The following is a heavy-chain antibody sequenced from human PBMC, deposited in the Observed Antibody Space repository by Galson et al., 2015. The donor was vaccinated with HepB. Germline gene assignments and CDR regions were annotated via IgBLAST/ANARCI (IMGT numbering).Heavy chain of an antibody. CDR2: IIPIFGTA. Sequence: SVKVSCKASGGTFSSYAISWVRQAPGQGLEWMGGIIPIFGTANYAQKFQGRVTITADESTSTAYMELSSLRSEDTAVYYCARGWIGVRRDGYNFPLDYWGQGTLVTVSS. D-gene: IGHD5-24*01. J-gene: IGHJ4*02. CDR1: GGTFSSYA. CDR3: ARGWIGVRRDGYNFPLDY. V-gene: IGHV1-69*13.